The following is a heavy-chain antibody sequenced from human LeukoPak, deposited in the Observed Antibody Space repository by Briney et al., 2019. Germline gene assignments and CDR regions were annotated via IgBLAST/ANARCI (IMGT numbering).Heavy chain of an antibody. CDR3: ARQSRLVIFGVANHWFDP. D-gene: IGHD3-3*01. J-gene: IGHJ5*02. Sequence: QTSETLSLTCTVSGGSISSSSYYWGWIRQPPGKGLEWIGSIYYSGSTNYSPSLNSRVTMSVDTSKNEFSLKLSSVTAADTAVYYCARQSRLVIFGVANHWFDPWSQGTLVTVSS. V-gene: IGHV4-39*01. CDR1: GGSISSSSYY. CDR2: IYYSGST.